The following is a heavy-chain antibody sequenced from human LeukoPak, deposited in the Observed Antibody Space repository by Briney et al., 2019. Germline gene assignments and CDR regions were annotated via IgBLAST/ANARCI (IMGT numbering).Heavy chain of an antibody. CDR1: GGSISSSSYY. V-gene: IGHV4-39*01. D-gene: IGHD1-7*01. CDR2: IYYSGST. J-gene: IGHJ5*02. Sequence: SETLSLTCTVSGGSISSSSYYWGWIRQPPGKGLEWIGSIYYSGSTYYNPSLKSRVTISVDTPKNQFSLKLSSVTAADTAVYYCARQLTGTTVWFDPWGQGTLVTVSS. CDR3: ARQLTGTTVWFDP.